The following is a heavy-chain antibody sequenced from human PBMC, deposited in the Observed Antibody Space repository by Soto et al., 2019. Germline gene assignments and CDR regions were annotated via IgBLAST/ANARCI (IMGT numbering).Heavy chain of an antibody. CDR3: AKTSSGWWVVDYGMDV. D-gene: IGHD6-19*01. CDR2: ISYDGSNK. Sequence: PGGSLRLSCAASGFTFSSYGMHWVRQAPGKGLEWVAVISYDGSNKYYADSVKGRFTISRDNSKNTLYLQMNSLRAEDTAVYYCAKTSSGWWVVDYGMDVWGQGTAVTVSS. CDR1: GFTFSSYG. V-gene: IGHV3-30*18. J-gene: IGHJ6*02.